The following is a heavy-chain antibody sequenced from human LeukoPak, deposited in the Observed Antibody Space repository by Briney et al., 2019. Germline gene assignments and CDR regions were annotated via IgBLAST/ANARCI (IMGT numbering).Heavy chain of an antibody. CDR2: MNPNSGNT. CDR3: ARVNSGTFYAFWSGYSPETDY. D-gene: IGHD3-3*01. Sequence: ASVKVSCKASGYTFTSYDINWVRQATGQGLEWMGWMNPNSGNTGYAQKFQGRVTMTRNTSISTAYMELSSLRSEDTAVYYCARVNSGTFYAFWSGYSPETDYWGQGTLVTVSS. CDR1: GYTFTSYD. V-gene: IGHV1-8*01. J-gene: IGHJ4*02.